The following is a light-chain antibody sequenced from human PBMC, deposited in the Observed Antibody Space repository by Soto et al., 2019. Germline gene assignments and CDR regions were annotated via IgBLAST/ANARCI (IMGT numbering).Light chain of an antibody. V-gene: IGKV1-39*01. CDR2: AAS. CDR3: QQSYSTRWT. J-gene: IGKJ1*01. CDR1: QSISSY. Sequence: DIQMTQSPSFLAASVGGRVTMTCRASQSISSYLNWYQQKPGKAPKLLIYAASSLQSGVPSRFSGSGSGTDFTLTISSLQPEDFATYYCQQSYSTRWTFGQGTKVEIK.